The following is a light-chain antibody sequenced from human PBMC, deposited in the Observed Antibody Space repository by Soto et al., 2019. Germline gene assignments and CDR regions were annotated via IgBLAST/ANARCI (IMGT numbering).Light chain of an antibody. CDR3: QHYGGSPSFT. CDR1: QSVSSSY. CDR2: GAS. J-gene: IGKJ3*01. Sequence: EIVLTQSPGTLSLSPGERATLSCRASQSVSSSYFGWYQQKPGQAPRLLIYGASGRATGIPDRFSGSGSGTDFTLTISRLEPEDCAVYYCQHYGGSPSFTFGPGTKVDIK. V-gene: IGKV3-20*01.